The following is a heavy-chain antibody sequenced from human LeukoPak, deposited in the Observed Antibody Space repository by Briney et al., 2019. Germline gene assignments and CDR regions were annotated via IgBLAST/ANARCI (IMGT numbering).Heavy chain of an antibody. Sequence: SETLSLTCSVSGGSISTYYWSWIRQPPGKGLEWIGSIYYSGSTYYNPSLKSRVTISVDTSKNQFSLKLSSVTAADTAVYYCARHQSGYNSVAPFDYWGQGTLVTVSS. J-gene: IGHJ4*02. CDR2: IYYSGST. CDR3: ARHQSGYNSVAPFDY. D-gene: IGHD5-24*01. CDR1: GGSISTYY. V-gene: IGHV4-59*05.